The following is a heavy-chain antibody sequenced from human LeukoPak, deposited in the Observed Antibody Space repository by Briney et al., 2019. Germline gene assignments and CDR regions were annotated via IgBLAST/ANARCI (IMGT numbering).Heavy chain of an antibody. J-gene: IGHJ5*02. V-gene: IGHV3-21*01. CDR3: ARDRLAAVNWFDP. Sequence: GGSLRLSCAASGFTFSSYSMNWVRQAPGKGLEWVSSISSSSSYIYYADSVKGRFTISRDNAKNSLHLQMNSLRAEDTAVYYCARDRLAAVNWFDPWGQGTLVTVSS. CDR1: GFTFSSYS. CDR2: ISSSSSYI. D-gene: IGHD6-13*01.